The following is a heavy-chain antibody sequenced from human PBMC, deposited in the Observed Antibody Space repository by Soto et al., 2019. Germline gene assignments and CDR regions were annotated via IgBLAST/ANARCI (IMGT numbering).Heavy chain of an antibody. V-gene: IGHV4-30-4*01. CDR1: GDSITSGNKY. D-gene: IGHD3-16*01. Sequence: QVQLRESGPGLVMPSQTLSLTCTVSGDSITSGNKYWSLIRQPPGKGLEWIGYIFSSGTTYYNPSLKSRLTMSLDASQFQFSPKLNSLTDADTAVYFGARVRSPFDYYYALDVWGQGTTVTVSS. CDR3: ARVRSPFDYYYALDV. CDR2: IFSSGTT. J-gene: IGHJ6*02.